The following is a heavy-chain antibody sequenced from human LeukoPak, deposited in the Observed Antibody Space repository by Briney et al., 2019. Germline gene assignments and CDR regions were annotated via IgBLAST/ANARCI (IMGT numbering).Heavy chain of an antibody. CDR1: GYTFTSYA. Sequence: ASVKVSCKASGYTFTSYAMNWVRQAPGQGLEWMGWINTNTGNPTYAQGFTGRFVFSLDTSVSTAYLQISSLKAEDTAVYYCARDGAVAGIGGYYYYHYMDVWGKGTTVTVSS. CDR2: INTNTGNP. D-gene: IGHD6-19*01. V-gene: IGHV7-4-1*02. CDR3: ARDGAVAGIGGYYYYHYMDV. J-gene: IGHJ6*03.